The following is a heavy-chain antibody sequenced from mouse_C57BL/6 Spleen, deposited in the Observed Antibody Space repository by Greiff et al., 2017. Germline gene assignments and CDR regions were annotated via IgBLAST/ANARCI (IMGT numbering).Heavy chain of an antibody. J-gene: IGHJ2*01. CDR3: ARERVYGNYDYFDY. V-gene: IGHV1-39*01. CDR1: GYSFTDYN. Sequence: EVKLQESGPELVKPGASVKISCKASGYSFTDYNMNWVKQSNGKGLEWIGVINPNYGTTRYNQKFKGKATLTVDQSSSTAYMQLNSLTSEDSAVYYCARERVYGNYDYFDYWGQGTTLTVSS. CDR2: INPNYGTT. D-gene: IGHD2-1*01.